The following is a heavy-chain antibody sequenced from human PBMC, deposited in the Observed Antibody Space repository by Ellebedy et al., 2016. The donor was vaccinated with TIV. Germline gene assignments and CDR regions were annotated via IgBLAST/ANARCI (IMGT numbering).Heavy chain of an antibody. D-gene: IGHD2-8*02. CDR1: GGTFSNYA. V-gene: IGHV1-46*01. CDR2: VNPFNGGT. Sequence: AASVKVSCKASGGTFSNYAISWVRQAPGQGLEWMGTVNPFNGGTGYAQRFQGRVTMTRDTSASTVYMALSSLRSDDTAVYYCAREGGVYYFDYWGQGTLVTVSS. CDR3: AREGGVYYFDY. J-gene: IGHJ4*02.